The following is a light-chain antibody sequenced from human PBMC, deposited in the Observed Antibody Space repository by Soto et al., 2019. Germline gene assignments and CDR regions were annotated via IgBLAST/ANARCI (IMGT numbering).Light chain of an antibody. CDR1: RSISSW. V-gene: IGKV1-5*01. CDR3: QQYVSYPYT. Sequence: DIQMTQSPSTLSASVGDRATITCRASRSISSWLAWYQQKPGSAPKLLIYDATILESGVPSRFSGTESGTEFTLTVSSLQPDDFATYYCQQYVSYPYTFGQGTKLEMK. CDR2: DAT. J-gene: IGKJ2*01.